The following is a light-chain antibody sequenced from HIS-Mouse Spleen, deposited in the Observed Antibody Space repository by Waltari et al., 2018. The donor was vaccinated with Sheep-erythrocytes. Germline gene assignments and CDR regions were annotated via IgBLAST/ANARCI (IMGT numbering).Light chain of an antibody. J-gene: IGLJ1*01. CDR2: DVS. CDR1: SSDVGGYNY. V-gene: IGLV2-11*01. Sequence: QSALTQPRSVSGSPGPSVPISCTGTSSDVGGYNYSAWYQQHPGKAPKLMIYDVSKRPSGVPDRFSGSKSGNTASLTISGLQAEDEADYYCCSYAGSYNHVFATGTKVTVL. CDR3: CSYAGSYNHV.